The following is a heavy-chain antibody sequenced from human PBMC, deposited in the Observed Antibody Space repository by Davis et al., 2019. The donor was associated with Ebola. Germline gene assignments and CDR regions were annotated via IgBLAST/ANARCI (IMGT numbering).Heavy chain of an antibody. CDR1: GFVFRNYV. Sequence: GESLKISCAASGFVFRNYVMSWVRQAPGKGLEWVSTLGTSADTYYADSVRGRFTSSRDNAKNSLYLQMNSLRDEDTAVYYCARVNLWSRGWAMDVWGKGTTVTVSS. CDR3: ARVNLWSRGWAMDV. V-gene: IGHV3-69-1*01. D-gene: IGHD2-21*01. CDR2: LGTSADT. J-gene: IGHJ6*04.